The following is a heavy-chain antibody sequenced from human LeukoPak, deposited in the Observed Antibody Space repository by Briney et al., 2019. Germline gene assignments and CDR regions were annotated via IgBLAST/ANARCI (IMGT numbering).Heavy chain of an antibody. J-gene: IGHJ5*02. V-gene: IGHV3-23*01. Sequence: PGGSLRLSCAASGFTFSAYGMSWVRQAPGKGLEWVSSINHSGGSTYYADSVKGRFTISRDNAKNSLYLQMNSLRAEDTAVYYCARVRAAIGAWGQGTLVTVSS. CDR3: ARVRAAIGA. D-gene: IGHD6-25*01. CDR1: GFTFSAYG. CDR2: INHSGGST.